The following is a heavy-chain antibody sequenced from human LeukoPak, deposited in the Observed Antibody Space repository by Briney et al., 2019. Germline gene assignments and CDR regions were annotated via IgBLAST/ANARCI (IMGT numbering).Heavy chain of an antibody. Sequence: SETLSLTCTVSGDSINIYSWSWIRQPPGKGLEWIGSIYYSGSTYYNPSLKSRVTIPVDTSKNQFSLKLSSVTAADTAVYYCARHWEDYVWGSYRQQGLGIDYWGQGTLVTVSS. V-gene: IGHV4-59*05. CDR1: GDSINIYS. CDR3: ARHWEDYVWGSYRQQGLGIDY. D-gene: IGHD3-16*02. J-gene: IGHJ4*02. CDR2: IYYSGST.